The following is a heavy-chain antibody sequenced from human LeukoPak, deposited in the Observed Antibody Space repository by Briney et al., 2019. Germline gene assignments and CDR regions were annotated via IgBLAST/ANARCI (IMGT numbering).Heavy chain of an antibody. V-gene: IGHV3-20*04. CDR3: ARVGDIVVVPAALGYYYGMDV. D-gene: IGHD2-2*01. Sequence: GSLRLSWAASGITVDDYGMSWVRQAPGKGVELVSGINCNGSSKGYADSVKGRFTISRDSAKNSLYLQMNSLRAEDTALYYCARVGDIVVVPAALGYYYGMDVWGQGTTVTVSS. CDR1: GITVDDYG. CDR2: INCNGSSK. J-gene: IGHJ6*02.